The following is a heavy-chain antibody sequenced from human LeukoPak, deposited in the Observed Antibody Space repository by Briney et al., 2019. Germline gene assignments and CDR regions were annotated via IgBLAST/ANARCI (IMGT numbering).Heavy chain of an antibody. D-gene: IGHD4-11*01. CDR1: GGSISSYY. CDR3: ARDRLATVTTYIDV. CDR2: IYYSGST. J-gene: IGHJ6*03. Sequence: KPSENLSLTCPVSGGSISSYYWSWIRQPPGKGLGWIGDIYYSGSTNYNPSLKSRVTMSVDTSKNQFSLKLSSVTAADTAVYYCARDRLATVTTYIDVWGKGTTVTVSS. V-gene: IGHV4-59*01.